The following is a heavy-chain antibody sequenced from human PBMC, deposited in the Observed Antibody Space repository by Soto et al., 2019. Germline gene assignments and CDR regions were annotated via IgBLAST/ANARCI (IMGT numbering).Heavy chain of an antibody. D-gene: IGHD1-26*01. CDR2: MNPRSGDT. V-gene: IGHV1-2*02. CDR3: GRGAVGATPLGWFDP. Sequence: ASVKVSCKTSGYTFIGYYMHWVRQAPGQGLEWMGWMNPRSGDTNYAQKFQGRVTMTRDASFTTAYMELRRLRSDDTAVYFCGRGAVGATPLGWFDPWGQGTLVTVSS. J-gene: IGHJ5*02. CDR1: GYTFIGYY.